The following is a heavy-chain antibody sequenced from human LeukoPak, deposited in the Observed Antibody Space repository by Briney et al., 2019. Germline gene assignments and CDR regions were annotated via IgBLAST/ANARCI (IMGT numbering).Heavy chain of an antibody. J-gene: IGHJ4*02. CDR2: IYYSGST. D-gene: IGHD1-1*01. V-gene: IGHV4-59*01. CDR3: ARANFSQSLDY. Sequence: SETLSLTCTVSGGSISSYYWSWIRQPPGKGLEWIGYIYYSGSTNYNPSLKSRGTISVDTSKNPFSLKLSSVTAADTAVYYCARANFSQSLDYWGQGTLVTVSS. CDR1: GGSISSYY.